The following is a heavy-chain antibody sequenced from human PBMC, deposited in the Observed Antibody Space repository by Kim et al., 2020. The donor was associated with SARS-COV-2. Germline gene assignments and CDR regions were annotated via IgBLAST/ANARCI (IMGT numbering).Heavy chain of an antibody. CDR1: GFTFSSYS. V-gene: IGHV3-21*01. D-gene: IGHD3-16*01. CDR2: ISSSGSDI. J-gene: IGHJ6*01. CDR3: ARDGGARGVWGDYYY. Sequence: GGSLRLSCAASGFTFSSYSMSWVRQAPGKGLEWVSYISSSGSDIYYADSVKGRFTISRDNAKNSLYLQMNSLRAEDTAVYYCARDGGARGVWGDYYY.